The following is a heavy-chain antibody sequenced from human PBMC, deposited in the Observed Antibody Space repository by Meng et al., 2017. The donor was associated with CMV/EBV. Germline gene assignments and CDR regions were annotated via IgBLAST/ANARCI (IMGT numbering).Heavy chain of an antibody. V-gene: IGHV1-18*01. Sequence: QVPCVQSGGEVKNPGGSGKVHCKASGYTFNSYCISWVRQAPGQGLEWMGWISAYNGNTNYAQKLQGRVTMTTDTSTSTAYMELRSLRSDDTAVYYCARGVGAELDAEYFQHWGQGTLVTVSS. D-gene: IGHD1-26*01. CDR3: ARGVGAELDAEYFQH. CDR2: ISAYNGNT. CDR1: GYTFNSYC. J-gene: IGHJ1*01.